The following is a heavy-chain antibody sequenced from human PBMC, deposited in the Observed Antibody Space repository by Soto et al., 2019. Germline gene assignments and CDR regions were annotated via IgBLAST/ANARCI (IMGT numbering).Heavy chain of an antibody. CDR1: GGSISSSSYY. Sequence: QLQLQESGPGLVKPSETLSLTCTVSGGSISSSSYYWGWIRQPPGKGLEWVGSIYYSGSTYYNPSLKLRVTIAVDTSKNQFSLKLSSVTAADTAVYYCARHRWIAVAGTELLDYWGQGTLVTVSS. V-gene: IGHV4-39*01. CDR3: ARHRWIAVAGTELLDY. D-gene: IGHD6-19*01. CDR2: IYYSGST. J-gene: IGHJ4*02.